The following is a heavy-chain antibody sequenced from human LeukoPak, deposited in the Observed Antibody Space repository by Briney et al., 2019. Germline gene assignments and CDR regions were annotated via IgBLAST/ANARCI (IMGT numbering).Heavy chain of an antibody. V-gene: IGHV3-23*01. Sequence: GGSLRLSCAASAFTFSSYAMSWVRQAPGKGLEWVSAISGSGGSTYYADSAQGRFTLSSDNSKNTHALPMNSQRADQTDVYKFAKDHSFGDYAYYFDYWGQGALVTVSS. CDR2: ISGSGGST. D-gene: IGHD4-17*01. CDR3: AKDHSFGDYAYYFDY. CDR1: AFTFSSYA. J-gene: IGHJ4*02.